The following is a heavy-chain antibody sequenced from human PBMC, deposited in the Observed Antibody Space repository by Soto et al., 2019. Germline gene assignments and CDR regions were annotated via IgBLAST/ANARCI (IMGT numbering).Heavy chain of an antibody. V-gene: IGHV1-69*13. CDR3: ARVGCSSTSCYFLNWFDP. CDR2: IIPIFGTA. J-gene: IGHJ5*02. Sequence: AASVKVSCKASGGTFSSYAISWVRQAPGQGLEWMGGIIPIFGTANYAQKFQGRVTITADESTSTAYMELSSLRSEDTAVYYCARVGCSSTSCYFLNWFDPWGQGTLVTVSS. D-gene: IGHD2-2*01. CDR1: GGTFSSYA.